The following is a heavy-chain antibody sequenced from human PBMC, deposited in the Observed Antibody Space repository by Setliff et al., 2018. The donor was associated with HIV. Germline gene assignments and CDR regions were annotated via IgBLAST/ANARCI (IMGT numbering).Heavy chain of an antibody. CDR2: MNPNSGNT. V-gene: IGHV1-8*02. CDR1: GYTFTSSD. J-gene: IGHJ6*03. CDR3: ARGAWYTSGWHSSRYLDV. D-gene: IGHD6-19*01. Sequence: ASVKVSCKASGYTFTSSDINWVRQATGQGREWMGWMNPNSGNTGYAQKFQGRVTMTRNTSIRTAYMELSSLRSEDTAVYYCARGAWYTSGWHSSRYLDVWGKGTTVTVPS.